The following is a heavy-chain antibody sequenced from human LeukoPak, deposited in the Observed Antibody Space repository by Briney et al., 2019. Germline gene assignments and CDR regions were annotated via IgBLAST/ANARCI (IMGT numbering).Heavy chain of an antibody. CDR1: GFAVSTNY. D-gene: IGHD1-26*01. V-gene: IGHV3-66*02. Sequence: GGSLRLSCAASGFAVSTNYLSWVRQAPGKGLEWVSVIHSDCSTYYTDSVKVRFTISRDNSKNTLYLQINSLRPEDTAVYYCARDQRSESYYPWGWFDPWGQGPLATVS. CDR3: ARDQRSESYYPWGWFDP. CDR2: IHSDCST. J-gene: IGHJ5*02.